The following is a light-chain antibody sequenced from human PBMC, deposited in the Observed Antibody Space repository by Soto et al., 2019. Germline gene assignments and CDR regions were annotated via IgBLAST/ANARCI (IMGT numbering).Light chain of an antibody. CDR3: QQYDNWPLT. J-gene: IGKJ4*01. V-gene: IGKV3-11*02. Sequence: EIVLTQSPVPLSLSPGDRATLSCRASQAINTYLAWYQQRSGQAPRLLFYEASNRAAGIPARVSALGSGRDFALTIVNLVPDDLAVYYCQQYDNWPLTFGGGARVELK. CDR1: QAINTY. CDR2: EAS.